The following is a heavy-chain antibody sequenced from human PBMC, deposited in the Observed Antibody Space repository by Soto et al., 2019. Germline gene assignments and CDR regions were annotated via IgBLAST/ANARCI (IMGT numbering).Heavy chain of an antibody. Sequence: QVQLVQSRSEVKKPGASVKVSCEASGYTFTTYYIHWVRQAPGQGLEWVGWINPNNGGTNSAQKFQGRVNMTRDTSTNTAYMELSSLRSDDTAIYFCARGRLLIHLWFEPLEHWGQGTQVSVSS. J-gene: IGHJ4*02. D-gene: IGHD5-18*01. CDR3: ARGRLLIHLWFEPLEH. CDR1: GYTFTTYY. V-gene: IGHV1-2*02. CDR2: INPNNGGT.